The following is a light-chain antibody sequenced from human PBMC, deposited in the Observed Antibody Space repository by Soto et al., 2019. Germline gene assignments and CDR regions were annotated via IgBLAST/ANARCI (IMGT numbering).Light chain of an antibody. V-gene: IGLV2-11*01. CDR1: SRDVAVYSY. CDR2: DVT. J-gene: IGLJ1*01. Sequence: QSVLTQPRSVSGSPGQSVTVSCTGTSRDVAVYSYVPWFQQHPGKAPQLLIYDVTKRPSGVPDRFSGSESGNTAALTISGLQAEDEAEYFCSSYAGSYTWIFGSGTKVTVL. CDR3: SSYAGSYTWI.